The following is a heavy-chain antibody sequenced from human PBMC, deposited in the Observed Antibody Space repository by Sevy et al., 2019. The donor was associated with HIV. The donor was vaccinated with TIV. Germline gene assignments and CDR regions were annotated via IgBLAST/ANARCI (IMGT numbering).Heavy chain of an antibody. V-gene: IGHV3-11*01. CDR2: ISPTGATI. Sequence: GGSLRLSCAASGFTFSDFYMSWIRQSPGKGLEWVSYISPTGATIFYADSVKGRFTISRDNAKNSLYLQMNSLRAEDTAVYYCARVVGYCAIASCSNWFDPWGPGNLVTVST. CDR3: ARVVGYCAIASCSNWFDP. D-gene: IGHD2-8*01. CDR1: GFTFSDFY. J-gene: IGHJ5*02.